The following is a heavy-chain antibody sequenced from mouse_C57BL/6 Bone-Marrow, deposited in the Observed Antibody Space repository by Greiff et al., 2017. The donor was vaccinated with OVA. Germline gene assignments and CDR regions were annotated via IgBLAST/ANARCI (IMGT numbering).Heavy chain of an antibody. CDR3: ARYFLYYDYEGAMDY. V-gene: IGHV1-72*01. J-gene: IGHJ4*01. CDR1: GYTFTSYW. CDR2: IDPNSGGT. D-gene: IGHD2-4*01. Sequence: QVQLQQPGAELVKPGASVKLSCKASGYTFTSYWMHWVKQRPGPGLEWIGRIDPNSGGTKYNEKFKSKATLTVDKPSSTAYMQLSSLTSEDSAVYYCARYFLYYDYEGAMDYWGQGTSVTVSS.